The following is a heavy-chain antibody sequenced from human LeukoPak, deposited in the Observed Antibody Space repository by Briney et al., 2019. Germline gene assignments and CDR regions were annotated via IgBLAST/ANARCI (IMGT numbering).Heavy chain of an antibody. V-gene: IGHV3-33*03. D-gene: IGHD6-19*01. J-gene: IGHJ1*01. CDR1: GFTFSSYG. CDR3: AGAVAGSWDFQH. CDR2: VWYDGSEK. Sequence: GGSLRLSCAASGFTFSSYGMHWVRQAPGKGLEWVAIVWYDGSEKYYSDSVKGRFTISRDNSENTLYLQMNSVRAEDTAVYYCAGAVAGSWDFQHWGQGTLVTVSS.